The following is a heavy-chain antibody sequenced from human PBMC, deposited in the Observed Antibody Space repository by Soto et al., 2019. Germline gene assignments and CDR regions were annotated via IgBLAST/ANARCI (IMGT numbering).Heavy chain of an antibody. CDR3: ARGAGPGSRITIFGVARGCFFDY. CDR1: GGSFSGCY. J-gene: IGHJ4*02. Sequence: PSETLSLTCAVYGGSFSGCYWSWIRQPPGKGLEWIGEINHSGSTNYNPSLKSRVTISVDTSKNQFSLKLSSVTAADTAVYYCARGAGPGSRITIFGVARGCFFDYWGQGTLVTVS. CDR2: INHSGST. D-gene: IGHD3-3*01. V-gene: IGHV4-34*01.